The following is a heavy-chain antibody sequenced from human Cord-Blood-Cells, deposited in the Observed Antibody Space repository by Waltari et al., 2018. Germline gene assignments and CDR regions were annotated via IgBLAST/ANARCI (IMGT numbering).Heavy chain of an antibody. CDR2: IYYSGST. D-gene: IGHD1-26*01. V-gene: IGHV4-39*01. CDR3: ARLDSGSYDENWFDP. Sequence: QLQLQESGPGLVKPSETLSLTCTVSGGSISSSSYYWGWIRQPPGKGLEWIGSIYYSGSTYYNPSLKSRATISVDTSKNQFSLKLSSVTAADTAVYYCARLDSGSYDENWFDPWGQGTLVTVSS. J-gene: IGHJ5*02. CDR1: GGSISSSSYY.